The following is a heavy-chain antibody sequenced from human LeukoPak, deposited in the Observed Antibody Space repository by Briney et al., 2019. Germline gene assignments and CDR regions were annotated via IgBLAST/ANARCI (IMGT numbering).Heavy chain of an antibody. CDR2: ISYDGSKK. CDR1: GFSFSTFV. CDR3: AKELTTVSHFDS. J-gene: IGHJ4*02. V-gene: IGHV3-30*18. D-gene: IGHD4-17*01. Sequence: GGSLRLSCAASGFSFSTFVMHWVRQAPGKGLEWVAVISYDGSKKYYADSVKGRFTISRDNSENTLYLQMNSLRAEDTAVYYCAKELTTVSHFDSWGQGTLVTVSS.